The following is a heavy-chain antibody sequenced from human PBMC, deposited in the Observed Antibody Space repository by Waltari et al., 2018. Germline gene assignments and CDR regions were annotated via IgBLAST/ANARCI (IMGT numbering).Heavy chain of an antibody. CDR1: GFRFHSYA. CDR2: IWSDGSNR. CDR3: ARDRRQVFRYIDY. Sequence: QVQLVESGGGVVQPERSLRLSCAASGFRFHSYAMHWVRQAPGKGLEWVAVIWSDGSNRYYADSVKGRFTISRDNFKNTVYLQMNSLRAEDTAVYYCARDRRQVFRYIDYWGQGILVTVSS. J-gene: IGHJ4*02. V-gene: IGHV3-33*01. D-gene: IGHD5-12*01.